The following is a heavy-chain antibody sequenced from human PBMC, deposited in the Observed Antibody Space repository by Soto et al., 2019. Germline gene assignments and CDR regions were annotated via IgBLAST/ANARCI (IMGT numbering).Heavy chain of an antibody. J-gene: IGHJ4*02. CDR2: IFYSGST. Sequence: PSETLSLTCAVSGGSLSSSSWWSGVRQPPGKTLEWLGEIFYSGSTKYNPSLNSRVTISADQSKNDFSLRLSSVTAADTAVYYCVHHGGVPYYHDFWGQGMLVTVSS. D-gene: IGHD2-8*01. CDR3: VHHGGVPYYHDF. CDR1: GGSLSSSSW. V-gene: IGHV4-4*02.